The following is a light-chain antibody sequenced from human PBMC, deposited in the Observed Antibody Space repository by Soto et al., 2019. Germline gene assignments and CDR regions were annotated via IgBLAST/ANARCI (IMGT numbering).Light chain of an antibody. Sequence: QSALTQPASVSGSPGQSITISCTGTSSDVGGYNYVSWYQQHPGKVPKLMIYDVRNRPSGVSNRFSGSKSGNKASLTISWLQAEDEADYYCSSYTSTNTLVFGGGTKVTVL. CDR2: DVR. V-gene: IGLV2-14*03. CDR1: SSDVGGYNY. CDR3: SSYTSTNTLV. J-gene: IGLJ2*01.